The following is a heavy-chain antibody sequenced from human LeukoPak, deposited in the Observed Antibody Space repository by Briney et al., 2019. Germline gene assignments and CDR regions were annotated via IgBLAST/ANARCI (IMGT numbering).Heavy chain of an antibody. J-gene: IGHJ4*02. Sequence: SVKVSCKASGGTFSSYAISWVRQAPGQGLEWIGGIIPIFGTANYAQKFQGRVTITADESTSTAYMELSSLRSEDTAVYYCARVGVGLRWTFFDYWGQGTLVTVSS. CDR2: IIPIFGTA. D-gene: IGHD4-23*01. V-gene: IGHV1-69*13. CDR3: ARVGVGLRWTFFDY. CDR1: GGTFSSYA.